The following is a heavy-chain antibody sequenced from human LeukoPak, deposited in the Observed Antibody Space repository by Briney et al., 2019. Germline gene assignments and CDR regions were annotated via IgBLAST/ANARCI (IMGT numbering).Heavy chain of an antibody. Sequence: SETLSLTCTVSGYSISSGYYWGWIRPPPGKGLEWIGSIYHSGSTYYNPSLKSRVTISVDTSKNQFSLKLSSVTAADTAIYYCARDLSSGAYRFPAHSDYWGQGTLVTVSS. V-gene: IGHV4-38-2*02. CDR3: ARDLSSGAYRFPAHSDY. CDR2: IYHSGST. CDR1: GYSISSGYY. D-gene: IGHD3-22*01. J-gene: IGHJ4*02.